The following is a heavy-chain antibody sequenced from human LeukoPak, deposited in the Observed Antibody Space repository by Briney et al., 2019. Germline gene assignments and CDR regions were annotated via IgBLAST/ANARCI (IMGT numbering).Heavy chain of an antibody. V-gene: IGHV1-46*01. CDR1: GYTFTSYY. Sequence: ASVKVSCKASGYTFTSYYMHWVRQAPGQGLEWMRIINPSGGSTSYAQKFQGRVTMTRDTSTSTVYMELSSLRSEDTAVYYCARESDSSGHSDWFDPWGQGTLVTVSS. CDR2: INPSGGST. J-gene: IGHJ5*02. CDR3: ARESDSSGHSDWFDP. D-gene: IGHD3-22*01.